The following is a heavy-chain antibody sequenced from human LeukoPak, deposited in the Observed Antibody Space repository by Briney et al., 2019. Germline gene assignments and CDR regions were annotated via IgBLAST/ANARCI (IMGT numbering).Heavy chain of an antibody. CDR3: ARTEYSSSSGGFDP. CDR2: INPNSGGT. D-gene: IGHD6-6*01. V-gene: IGHV1-2*02. Sequence: ASVKVSCKASGYTFTGYYMYWVRQAPGQGLEWMGWINPNSGGTYYAQKFQGRDTMTRDTSISTGYMELSRLRSDDTAVYYCARTEYSSSSGGFDPWGQGTLVTVSS. CDR1: GYTFTGYY. J-gene: IGHJ5*02.